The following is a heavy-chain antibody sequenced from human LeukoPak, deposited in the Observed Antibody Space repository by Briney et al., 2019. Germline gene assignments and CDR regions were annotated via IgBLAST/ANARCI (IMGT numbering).Heavy chain of an antibody. V-gene: IGHV4-34*01. CDR3: ARDRGPQSMSFDY. Sequence: SETLSLTCAVYGGSFSGYYWSWIRQPPGKGLEWIGEINHSGSTNYNPSLKSRVTISVDTSKNQFSLKLSSVTAADTAVYYCARDRGPQSMSFDYWGQGTLVTVSS. J-gene: IGHJ4*02. D-gene: IGHD3-10*02. CDR2: INHSGST. CDR1: GGSFSGYY.